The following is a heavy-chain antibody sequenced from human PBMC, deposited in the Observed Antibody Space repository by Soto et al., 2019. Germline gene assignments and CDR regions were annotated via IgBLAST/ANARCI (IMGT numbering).Heavy chain of an antibody. V-gene: IGHV1-18*01. CDR3: ATAATTSYFDY. CDR1: GYTFTSYG. D-gene: IGHD5-12*01. J-gene: IGHJ4*02. Sequence: WASVKVSCKASGYTFTSYGISWVRQAPGQGLEWMGWISAYNGKTNYAQKLQGRVTMTTDTSTSTAYMELSSLRSEDTAVYYCATAATTSYFDYWGQGTLVTVSS. CDR2: ISAYNGKT.